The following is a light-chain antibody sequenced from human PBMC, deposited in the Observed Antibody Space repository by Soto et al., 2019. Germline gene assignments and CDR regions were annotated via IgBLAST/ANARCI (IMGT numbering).Light chain of an antibody. V-gene: IGKV1-5*01. CDR1: QSISSW. CDR3: QQYNNYWT. Sequence: DIQMTHSPSTLSASVGDRVTITCRASQSISSWFAWYQQKPGKAPKLLIYDASSLESGVPSRFSGSGSATEFTLTISSLQPDDSATYYCQQYNNYWTFGQGTKVDIK. J-gene: IGKJ1*01. CDR2: DAS.